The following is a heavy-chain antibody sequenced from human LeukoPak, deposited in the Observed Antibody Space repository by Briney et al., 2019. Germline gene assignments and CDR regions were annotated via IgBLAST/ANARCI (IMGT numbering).Heavy chain of an antibody. Sequence: PGGSLRLSCAASGYTFSNYSINWVRQAPGKGLEWVSSISVRSNYIYYADSVRGRFRISRDDARDSLYLQMNSLRAEDTAVYYCVRLRRNSDTSGFYYYNFWGQGTLVTVSS. CDR3: VRLRRNSDTSGFYYYNF. J-gene: IGHJ4*02. CDR2: ISVRSNYI. D-gene: IGHD3-22*01. CDR1: GYTFSNYS. V-gene: IGHV3-21*01.